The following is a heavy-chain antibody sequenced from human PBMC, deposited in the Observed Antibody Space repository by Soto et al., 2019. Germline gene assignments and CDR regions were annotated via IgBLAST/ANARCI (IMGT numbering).Heavy chain of an antibody. CDR3: AKILSTVTTYYYGMDV. CDR1: GFTVSTYP. V-gene: IGHV3-23*01. J-gene: IGHJ6*02. Sequence: PXGSLRLSCATSGFTVSTYPMPWVRQAPGKGLEGVSSIRGSGDSTYYTDSVKGRFTISRDNSKNTVYLQMNSLRAEDTAIYYCAKILSTVTTYYYGMDVWGQGTTVTVSS. D-gene: IGHD4-17*01. CDR2: IRGSGDST.